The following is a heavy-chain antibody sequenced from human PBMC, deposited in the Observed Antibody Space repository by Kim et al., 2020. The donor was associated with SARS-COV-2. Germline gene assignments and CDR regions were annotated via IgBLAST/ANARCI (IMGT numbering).Heavy chain of an antibody. CDR3: ARGRITIFGVVTGAFDI. V-gene: IGHV4-31*03. CDR1: GGSISSGGYY. CDR2: IYYSGST. J-gene: IGHJ3*02. D-gene: IGHD3-3*01. Sequence: SETLSLTCTVSGGSISSGGYYWSWIRQHPGKGLEWIGYIYYSGSTYYNPSLKSRVTISVDTSKNQFSLKLSSVTAADTAVYYCARGRITIFGVVTGAFDIWGPGTMVTVSS.